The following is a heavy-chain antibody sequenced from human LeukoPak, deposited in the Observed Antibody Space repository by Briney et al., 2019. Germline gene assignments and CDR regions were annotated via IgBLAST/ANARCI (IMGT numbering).Heavy chain of an antibody. D-gene: IGHD4-17*01. CDR2: IRYDGSNK. CDR1: GFTFSRYG. CDR3: ATDDYGDYGLDY. J-gene: IGHJ4*02. V-gene: IGHV3-30*02. Sequence: GGSLRLSCAASGFTFSRYGMHWVRQAPGKGLEWVAFIRYDGSNKYYAVSVKGRFTISRDNSKNTLYLQMNSLRAEDTAIYYCATDDYGDYGLDYWGQGTLVTVSS.